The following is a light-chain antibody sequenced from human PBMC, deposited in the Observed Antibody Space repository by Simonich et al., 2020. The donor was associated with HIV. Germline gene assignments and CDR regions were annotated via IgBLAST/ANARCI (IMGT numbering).Light chain of an antibody. CDR1: LLAKKY. V-gene: IGLV3-27*01. Sequence: SYELTQPSSVSVSSGQTARITCSGNLLAKKYARWFQQKPGQAPVLVIYKDNERPSGIPERFSGSSSGTTVTLTISGAQVEDEADYYCYSATDNNRVFGGGTKLTVL. J-gene: IGLJ3*02. CDR3: YSATDNNRV. CDR2: KDN.